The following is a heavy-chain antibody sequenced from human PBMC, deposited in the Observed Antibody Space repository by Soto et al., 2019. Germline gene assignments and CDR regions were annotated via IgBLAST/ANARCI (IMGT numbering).Heavy chain of an antibody. CDR3: ARDKLEMATIFDS. CDR2: INPKNGAT. V-gene: IGHV1-2*04. CDR1: GYSFTGYS. J-gene: IGHJ4*02. Sequence: ASVKVFCKASGYSFTGYSMHWVRQAPGQGLEWMGWINPKNGATNYARKFQGWVTMIRDTSISTVYMELRNLKSDDTAVYSCARDKLEMATIFDSWGQGALVTFSS. D-gene: IGHD5-12*01.